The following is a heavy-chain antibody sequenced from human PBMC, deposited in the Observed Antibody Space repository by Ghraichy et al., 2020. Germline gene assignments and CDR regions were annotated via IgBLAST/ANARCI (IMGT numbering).Heavy chain of an antibody. V-gene: IGHV4-61*01. CDR3: GRDLGYCGGDCSSQIDT. J-gene: IGHJ5*02. Sequence: SETLSLTCTVSGASVTTDTYYWTWIRQPPGKALEWIGYVSYSDRTNYNPSLKSRVTISLDTSKKQFSLNLSSVTAADTAVYYCGRDLGYCGGDCSSQIDTSGQGTLVTVSS. CDR2: VSYSDRT. D-gene: IGHD2-21*01. CDR1: GASVTTDTYY.